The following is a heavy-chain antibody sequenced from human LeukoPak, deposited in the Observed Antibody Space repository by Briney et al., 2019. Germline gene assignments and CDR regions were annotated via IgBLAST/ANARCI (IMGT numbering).Heavy chain of an antibody. Sequence: SVKVSCKASGGTFSSYAISWVRQAPGQGLEWMGGIIPIFGTANYAQKFQGRVTITADKSTSTAYMELSSLRSEDTAVYFCARGVLPSAYHFDYWGRGTLVTVSS. CDR3: ARGVLPSAYHFDY. V-gene: IGHV1-69*06. J-gene: IGHJ4*02. CDR2: IIPIFGTA. D-gene: IGHD2-2*01. CDR1: GGTFSSYA.